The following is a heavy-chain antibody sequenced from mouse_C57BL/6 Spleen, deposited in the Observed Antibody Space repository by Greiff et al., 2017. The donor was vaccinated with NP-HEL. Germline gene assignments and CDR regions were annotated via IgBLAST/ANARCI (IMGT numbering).Heavy chain of an antibody. V-gene: IGHV1-55*01. J-gene: IGHJ4*01. CDR1: GYTFTSYW. Sequence: QVQLQQPGAELVKPGASVKMSCKASGYTFTSYWITWVKQRPGQGLEWIGDIYPGSGSTNYNEKFKSKATLTVDTSSSTAYMQLSSLTSEDSAVYYCARARDYYGEGAMDYWGQGTSVTVSS. CDR2: IYPGSGST. CDR3: ARARDYYGEGAMDY. D-gene: IGHD1-1*01.